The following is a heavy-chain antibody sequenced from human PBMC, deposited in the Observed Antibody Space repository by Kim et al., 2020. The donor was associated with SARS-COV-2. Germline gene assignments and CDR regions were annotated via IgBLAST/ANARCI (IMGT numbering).Heavy chain of an antibody. Sequence: SETLSLTCSVSGGSLIGYYWAWIRQTPGKGLEWIGEVTHGGSTNSSPSLKDRVSISADMSKRQFSLKLASVTAADTAVYFCARALDSTGFYYLGQGTLVTVS. V-gene: IGHV4-34*01. J-gene: IGHJ4*02. CDR2: VTHGGST. D-gene: IGHD3-22*01. CDR3: ARALDSTGFYY. CDR1: GGSLIGYY.